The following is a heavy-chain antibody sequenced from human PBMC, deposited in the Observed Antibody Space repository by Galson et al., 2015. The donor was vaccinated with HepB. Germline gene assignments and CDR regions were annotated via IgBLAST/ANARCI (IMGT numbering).Heavy chain of an antibody. Sequence: PALVKPTQTLTLTCTFSGFSLTTHGMCVTWIRQPPGKALEWLARIDWDDDKFYNTSLKTRLTISKDTSKKQVVLTMTNMDPVDTGTYYCARIFRYGGNSVDYWGQGTLVTVSS. CDR2: IDWDDDK. CDR1: GFSLTTHGMC. D-gene: IGHD4-23*01. CDR3: ARIFRYGGNSVDY. V-gene: IGHV2-70*17. J-gene: IGHJ4*02.